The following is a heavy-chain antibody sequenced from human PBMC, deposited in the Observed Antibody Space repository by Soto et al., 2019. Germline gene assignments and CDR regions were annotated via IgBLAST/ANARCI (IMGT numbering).Heavy chain of an antibody. CDR1: GGTFSSYT. CDR2: IIPILGIA. J-gene: IGHJ5*02. D-gene: IGHD3-10*01. V-gene: IGHV1-69*02. CDR3: ASLPPSGEGGYWFDP. Sequence: GASVKVSCKASGGTFSSYTISWVRQAPGQGLEWMGRIIPILGIANYAQKFQGRVTITADKSTSTAYMELSSLRSEDTAVYYCASLPPSGEGGYWFDPWGQGTLVTVSS.